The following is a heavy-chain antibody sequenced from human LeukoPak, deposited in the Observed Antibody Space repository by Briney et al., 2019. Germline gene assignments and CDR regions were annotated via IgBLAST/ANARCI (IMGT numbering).Heavy chain of an antibody. Sequence: ASVKVSCKASGGTFSRYSMSWVRQAPGQGLEWMGGIIPIFGTANYAQKFQGRVTITADESTSTAYMELSSLRSEDTAVYYCARGLAYCGGDCPPGFDYWGQGTLVTVSS. D-gene: IGHD2-21*02. J-gene: IGHJ4*02. CDR1: GGTFSRYS. V-gene: IGHV1-69*13. CDR3: ARGLAYCGGDCPPGFDY. CDR2: IIPIFGTA.